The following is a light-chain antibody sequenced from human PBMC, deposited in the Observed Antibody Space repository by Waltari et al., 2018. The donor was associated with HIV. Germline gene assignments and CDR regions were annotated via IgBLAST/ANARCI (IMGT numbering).Light chain of an antibody. J-gene: IGKJ4*01. CDR3: QQRYIWLS. V-gene: IGKV3-11*01. Sequence: EIVLTQSPAPLSLSPGERATLSCRASQSVSRYLAWYQHKPGQAPRLLIYDASNRATGIPARFSGSGSGTVFTLTISSLEPEDFAVYYCQQRYIWLSFGGGTKVEIK. CDR2: DAS. CDR1: QSVSRY.